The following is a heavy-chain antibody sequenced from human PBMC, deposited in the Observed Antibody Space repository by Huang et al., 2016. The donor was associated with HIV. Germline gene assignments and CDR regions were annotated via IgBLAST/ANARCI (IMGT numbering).Heavy chain of an antibody. D-gene: IGHD3-3*01. V-gene: IGHV4-59*11. CDR2: IDYSGST. CDR3: ARDHHDFWRGYRRMYFFDH. CDR1: GGSISTHY. J-gene: IGHJ4*02. Sequence: QVQLQESGPGLVKPSETLSLTCTVSGGSISTHYWSWIRPPPGKGLEWIGRIDYSGSTNYSPSLKSRVTILLDTSKNQFSLRVNSVTAADTAMYYCARDHHDFWRGYRRMYFFDHWGQGTLVTVSS.